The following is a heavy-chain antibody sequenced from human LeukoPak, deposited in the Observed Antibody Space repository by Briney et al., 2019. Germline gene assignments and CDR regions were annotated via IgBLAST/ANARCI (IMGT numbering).Heavy chain of an antibody. D-gene: IGHD6-13*01. CDR3: AKDATPALGTVYMDI. J-gene: IGHJ6*03. Sequence: GGSLRLSCAASGFTFSNYEMNWVRQAPGKGLEWISHISNFGDIIHYADSVEGRFTISRDNDKNSIYLQMNSLRAEDTAVYYCAKDATPALGTVYMDIWGKGTTVTISS. CDR2: ISNFGDII. CDR1: GFTFSNYE. V-gene: IGHV3-48*03.